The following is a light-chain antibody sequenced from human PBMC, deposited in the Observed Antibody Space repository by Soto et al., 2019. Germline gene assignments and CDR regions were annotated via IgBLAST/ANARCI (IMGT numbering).Light chain of an antibody. CDR2: GAS. J-gene: IGKJ3*01. CDR1: QSVSSN. Sequence: EIVMTQSPATLSVSPGERATDSCRASQSVSSNLAWYQQKPGQAPRLLIYGASTRATGIPARFSGSGSGTEFTLTISSLQSEDFAVYYCQQYNNWPFAFGPGTKVDIK. CDR3: QQYNNWPFA. V-gene: IGKV3-15*01.